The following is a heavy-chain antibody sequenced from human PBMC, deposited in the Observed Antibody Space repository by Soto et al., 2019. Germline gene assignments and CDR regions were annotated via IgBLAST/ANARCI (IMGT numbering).Heavy chain of an antibody. CDR2: IYYSGST. J-gene: IGHJ6*03. V-gene: IGHV4-59*01. CDR3: ARSYRRYCSGCSCYSYYYYMDV. D-gene: IGHD2-15*01. CDR1: GGSISSYY. Sequence: SETLSLTCTVSGGSISSYYWSWIRQPPGKGLEWIGYIYYSGSTNYNPSLKSRVTISVDTSKNQFSLKLSSVTAADTAVYYCARSYRRYCSGCSCYSYYYYMDVWGKGTTVTVSS.